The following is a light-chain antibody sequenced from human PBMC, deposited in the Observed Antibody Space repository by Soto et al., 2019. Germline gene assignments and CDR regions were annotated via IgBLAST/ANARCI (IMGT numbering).Light chain of an antibody. CDR2: GAS. CDR1: QSVSSN. Sequence: EIVMTQSPATLSVSPGERATLPCRASQSVSSNLAWYQQKPGQAPRILIYGASTRATGIPARFSGSGSGTEFTLTISSLQSEDFAVYYCQQYNNWPFTFGPGTKVDIK. CDR3: QQYNNWPFT. J-gene: IGKJ3*01. V-gene: IGKV3-15*01.